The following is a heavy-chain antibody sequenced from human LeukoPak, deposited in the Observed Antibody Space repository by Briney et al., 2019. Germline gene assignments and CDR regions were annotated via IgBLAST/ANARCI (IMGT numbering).Heavy chain of an antibody. CDR2: INPNSGGT. J-gene: IGHJ6*02. CDR3: ARTELLYDYYYGMDV. CDR1: GYTFTGYY. Sequence: ASVKVSCKASGYTFTGYYMHWVRQAPGQGLEWMGRINPNSGGTNYAQKFRGRVTMTRDTSISTAYMELSRLRSDDTAVYYCARTELLYDYYYGMDVWGQGTTVTVSS. V-gene: IGHV1-2*06. D-gene: IGHD2-2*02.